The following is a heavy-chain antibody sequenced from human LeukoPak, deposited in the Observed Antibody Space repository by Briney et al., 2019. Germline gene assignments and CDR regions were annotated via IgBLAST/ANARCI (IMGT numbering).Heavy chain of an antibody. V-gene: IGHV1-8*01. CDR3: ARGVGVEMATITGWFDP. Sequence: ASVKVSCKASGYTFTSYDINWVRQATGQGLEWMGWMNPNSGNTGYAQKFQGRVTMTRNTSISTAYMELSSLRSEDTAVYYCARGVGVEMATITGWFDPWGQGTLVTVSS. CDR1: GYTFTSYD. D-gene: IGHD5-24*01. J-gene: IGHJ5*02. CDR2: MNPNSGNT.